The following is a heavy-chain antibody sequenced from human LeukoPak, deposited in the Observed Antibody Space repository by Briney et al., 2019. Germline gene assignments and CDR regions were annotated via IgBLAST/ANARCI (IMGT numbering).Heavy chain of an antibody. CDR2: ISGSGGST. CDR1: GFTFSSYA. CDR3: ANSRYDFWSEDSFDL. D-gene: IGHD3-3*01. Sequence: GVSLRLSCAASGFTFSSYAMSWVRQAPGKGLEWVSTISGSGGSTYYADSVKGRFTVSRDNYKNTLYLQMNSLRAEDTAVYYCANSRYDFWSEDSFDLWVQGTMVTVSS. J-gene: IGHJ3*01. V-gene: IGHV3-23*01.